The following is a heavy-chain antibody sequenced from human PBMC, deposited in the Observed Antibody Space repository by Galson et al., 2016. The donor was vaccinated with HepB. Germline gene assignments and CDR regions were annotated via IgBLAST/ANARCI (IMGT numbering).Heavy chain of an antibody. CDR2: IDTGNGRT. CDR1: GDSFIGYA. CDR3: ARSRWTSTYAGYWFDF. Sequence: SVKVSCKASGDSFIGYAMNWVRQAPGQRLEWMGWIDTGNGRTKYSQKFQGRVTITRDTSAGTGYMEMRSLRSEDTALYYCARSRWTSTYAGYWFDFWGQGTLVTVSS. J-gene: IGHJ4*02. V-gene: IGHV1-3*04. D-gene: IGHD2-2*01.